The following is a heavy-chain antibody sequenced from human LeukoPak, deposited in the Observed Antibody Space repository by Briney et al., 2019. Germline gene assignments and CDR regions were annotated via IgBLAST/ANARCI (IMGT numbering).Heavy chain of an antibody. Sequence: GASVNVSCKASGYTFTSYGISWVRQAPGQGLEWMGWISAYNGNTNYAQRLQGRVTMTTDTSTSTAYMELRSLRSEDTAVYYCVAGESFNYWGQGTLVTVSS. CDR1: GYTFTSYG. V-gene: IGHV1-18*01. J-gene: IGHJ4*02. CDR3: VAGESFNY. CDR2: ISAYNGNT. D-gene: IGHD7-27*01.